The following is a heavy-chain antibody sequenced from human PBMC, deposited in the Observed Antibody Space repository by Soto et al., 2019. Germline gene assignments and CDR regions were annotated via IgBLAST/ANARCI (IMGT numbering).Heavy chain of an antibody. CDR1: GFTFSSYS. CDR2: ISSSSSNK. Sequence: EVQLVESGGGLVKPGGSLRLSCAASGFTFSSYSMNWVRQAPGKGLEWVSCISSSSSNKYYADSVKGRFTISRDNAKNSLYLQMNSLRAEATAVYYCARDRGSSGWYAGGWFDPWGQGTLVTVSS. D-gene: IGHD6-19*01. J-gene: IGHJ5*02. V-gene: IGHV3-21*01. CDR3: ARDRGSSGWYAGGWFDP.